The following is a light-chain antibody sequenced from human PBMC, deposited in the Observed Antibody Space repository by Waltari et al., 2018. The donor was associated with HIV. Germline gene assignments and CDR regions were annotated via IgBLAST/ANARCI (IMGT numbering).Light chain of an antibody. J-gene: IGKJ1*01. CDR3: QQADSHPWT. V-gene: IGKV1-12*01. CDR1: QGISSW. CDR2: AAS. Sequence: DIQMTQSPSSVSASVGDRVTITCRASQGISSWLAWYQQKPGKAPKLLMYAASTLLSGVPSRFSGSGSGTDCTLTIRGLQPEDSATYYCQQADSHPWTFGQGTRVEIK.